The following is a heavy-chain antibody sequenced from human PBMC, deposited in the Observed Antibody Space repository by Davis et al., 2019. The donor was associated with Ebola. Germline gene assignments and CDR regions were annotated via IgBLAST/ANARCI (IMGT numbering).Heavy chain of an antibody. Sequence: PGGSLRLSCAASGFTFNKYEMNWVRQAPGKGLEWISYISDSGSTTYYTDSVKGRFTISRDNSNNTLYLQRNSLRAEDTALYYCARDLEPFGDYYYYYYGMDVWGQGTTVAVSS. CDR3: ARDLEPFGDYYYYYYGMDV. V-gene: IGHV3-48*03. D-gene: IGHD4-17*01. CDR2: ISDSGSTT. CDR1: GFTFNKYE. J-gene: IGHJ6*02.